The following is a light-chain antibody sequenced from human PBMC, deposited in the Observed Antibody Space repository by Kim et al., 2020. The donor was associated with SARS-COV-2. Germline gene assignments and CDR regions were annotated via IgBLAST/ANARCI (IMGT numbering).Light chain of an antibody. V-gene: IGLV2-14*03. CDR1: SSDIGAYNF. CDR2: DVN. Sequence: GQSITISCTGTSSDIGAYNFVSWYLQHPGKAPKLMIYDVNKRPSGVSNRFSGSKSGNTASLTISGLQAEDEADYYCVSHTTTFTYVFGTGTKVTVL. J-gene: IGLJ1*01. CDR3: VSHTTTFTYV.